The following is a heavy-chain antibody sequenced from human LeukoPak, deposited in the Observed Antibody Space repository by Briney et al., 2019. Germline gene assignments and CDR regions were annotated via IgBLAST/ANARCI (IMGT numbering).Heavy chain of an antibody. CDR1: GDSVSSNSAA. CDR2: AYYRSKWYN. J-gene: IGHJ4*02. Sequence: SQTLSLTCAISGDSVSSNSAAWNWIRQSPSRGLEWLGRAYYRSKWYNDYAVSVKSRITINPDTSKNQFSLQLNSVTPEDTAVYYCARDPIIVVVPAALYFDYWGQGTLVTVSS. CDR3: ARDPIIVVVPAALYFDY. D-gene: IGHD2-2*01. V-gene: IGHV6-1*01.